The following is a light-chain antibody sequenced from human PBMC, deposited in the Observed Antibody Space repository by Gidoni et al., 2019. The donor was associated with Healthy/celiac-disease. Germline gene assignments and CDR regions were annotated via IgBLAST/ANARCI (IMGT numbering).Light chain of an antibody. Sequence: DLVMPPSPASLAVSLGERATINCKSSQSVLYSSNNKNYLAWYQQKPGQPPKLLIYWASTRESGVPDRFSGSGSGTDFTLTISSLAEDVAVYYCQQYYSTPRTFGQXTKVEIK. J-gene: IGKJ1*01. CDR2: WAS. V-gene: IGKV4-1*01. CDR1: QSVLYSSNNKNY. CDR3: QQYYSTPRT.